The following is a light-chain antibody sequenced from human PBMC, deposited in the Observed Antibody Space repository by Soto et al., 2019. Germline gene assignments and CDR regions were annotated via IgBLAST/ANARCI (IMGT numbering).Light chain of an antibody. Sequence: QSALTQPASVSGSAGQSITLSCTGTSSDVGGYNYVSWYQQHTGKAPKHMIYDVSNRPSGVSNRFSDYKSGNTASLTISGLQAEDETDYYCSSYTSSSTLGVFGTGTELTV. CDR3: SSYTSSSTLGV. CDR2: DVS. CDR1: SSDVGGYNY. J-gene: IGLJ1*01. V-gene: IGLV2-14*01.